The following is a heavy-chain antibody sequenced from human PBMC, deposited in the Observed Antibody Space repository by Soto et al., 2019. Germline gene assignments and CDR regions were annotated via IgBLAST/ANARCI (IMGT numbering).Heavy chain of an antibody. CDR2: IYYSGST. V-gene: IGHV4-31*02. CDR1: GGSISSGGYY. CDR3: ARQQLLPFYYALDV. J-gene: IGHJ6*02. Sequence: SETLSLTCTVSGGSISSGGYYWSWIRQHPGKGLEWIGYIYYSGSTYYNPSLKSRVTISVDTSRNQFSLKVNSVTAADTAVYYCARQQLLPFYYALDVWGQGTTVTVSS. D-gene: IGHD6-13*01.